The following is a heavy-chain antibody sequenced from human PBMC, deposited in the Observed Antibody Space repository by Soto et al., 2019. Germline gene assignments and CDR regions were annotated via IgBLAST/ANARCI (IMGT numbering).Heavy chain of an antibody. Sequence: TGGSLRLSCAASGFTFSNYWMYWVRQAPGKGLEWVANIQEDGREKNYVDSVKGRFTISRDNSKNTLYLQMNSLRAEDTAVYYCAKDRDVVVVPAASNWFDPWGQGTLVTVSS. CDR2: IQEDGREK. CDR3: AKDRDVVVVPAASNWFDP. D-gene: IGHD2-2*01. V-gene: IGHV3-7*03. J-gene: IGHJ5*02. CDR1: GFTFSNYW.